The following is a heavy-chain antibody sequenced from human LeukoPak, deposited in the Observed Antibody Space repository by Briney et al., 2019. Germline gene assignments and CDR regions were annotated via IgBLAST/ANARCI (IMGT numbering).Heavy chain of an antibody. CDR3: ARDGYSSSQYDY. CDR2: INPNSGGT. Sequence: GASVKVSCKASGYTFTDYYMHWVRQAPGHGREWMGWINPNSGGTNYAKECQGRVTMPRDTSISTAYMELSRLTSDDTAVYYCARDGYSSSQYDYWGQGTLVTVSS. CDR1: GYTFTDYY. D-gene: IGHD5-18*01. V-gene: IGHV1-2*02. J-gene: IGHJ4*02.